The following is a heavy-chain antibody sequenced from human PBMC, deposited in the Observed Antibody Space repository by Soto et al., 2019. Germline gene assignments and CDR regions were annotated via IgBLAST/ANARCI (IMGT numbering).Heavy chain of an antibody. CDR2: IYYSGST. D-gene: IGHD2-15*01. J-gene: IGHJ4*02. CDR1: GGSTSSYY. CDR3: ARARGARYFAY. Sequence: SETLSLTCTVSGGSTSSYYWSWIRQPPGKGLEWIGYIYYSGSTYYNPSLKSRVTISVDTSKNQFSLKLSSVTAADTAVYYCARARGARYFAYWGQGTLVTVSS. V-gene: IGHV4-59*08.